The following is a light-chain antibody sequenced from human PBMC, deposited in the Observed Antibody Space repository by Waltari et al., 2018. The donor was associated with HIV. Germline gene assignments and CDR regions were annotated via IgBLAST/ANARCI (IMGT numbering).Light chain of an antibody. J-gene: IGLJ3*02. CDR3: CSYAGSSTLV. V-gene: IGLV2-23*02. CDR1: SSNIGTYKL. CDR2: EVS. Sequence: SALTQPASVSVSPGQSITISCTGTSSNIGTYKLVTWHQQHPGKAPKTLIYEVSKRPSGVSNRFSGSKSGNTASLTISGPQAEDDADYYCCSYAGSSTLVFGGGTKVTVL.